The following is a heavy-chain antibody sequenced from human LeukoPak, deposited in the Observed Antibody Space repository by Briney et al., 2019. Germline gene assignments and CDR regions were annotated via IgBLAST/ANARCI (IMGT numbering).Heavy chain of an antibody. CDR3: ARNPRSGYFPHYHYYGMDV. CDR1: GGSINSYY. D-gene: IGHD3-3*01. CDR2: IYYIETT. Sequence: PSETLPLTCTVSGGSINSYYWSWIRQPPGKGLDWIGNIYYIETTTNNPSPNSRVTISVDTSKNQFFLKLSSVTAADTAVYYCARNPRSGYFPHYHYYGMDVWGQGTTVTVSS. J-gene: IGHJ6*02. V-gene: IGHV4-59*01.